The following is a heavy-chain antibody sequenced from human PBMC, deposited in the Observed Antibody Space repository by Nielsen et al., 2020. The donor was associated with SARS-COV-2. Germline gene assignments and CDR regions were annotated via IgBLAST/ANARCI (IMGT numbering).Heavy chain of an antibody. CDR2: INPSGGST. D-gene: IGHD3-3*01. V-gene: IGHV1-46*01. Sequence: WVRQAPGQRLEWMGMINPSGGSTVYAQKFQGRVTMTRDTSTSTVYMELSSLRYEDTAVYFCARAPYYDFWSGYPAYDYYFDYWGQGTLVTVSS. CDR3: ARAPYYDFWSGYPAYDYYFDY. J-gene: IGHJ4*02.